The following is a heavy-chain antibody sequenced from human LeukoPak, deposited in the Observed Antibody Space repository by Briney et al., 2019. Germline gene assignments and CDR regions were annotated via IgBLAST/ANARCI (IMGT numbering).Heavy chain of an antibody. D-gene: IGHD2-15*01. Sequence: GGSLRLSCAASGFTFGSYALSWVRQAPGKGLEWVSTVSGSGDATYYADSVKGRFTVSRDDSKNTLHLQMDSLRAEDTALYYCAKGNTGSAYSAVDHWGQGTLVTVSS. CDR3: AKGNTGSAYSAVDH. CDR2: VSGSGDAT. CDR1: GFTFGSYA. V-gene: IGHV3-23*01. J-gene: IGHJ4*02.